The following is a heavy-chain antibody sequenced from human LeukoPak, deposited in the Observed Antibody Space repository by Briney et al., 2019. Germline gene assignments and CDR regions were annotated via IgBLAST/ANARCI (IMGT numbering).Heavy chain of an antibody. CDR1: GFIVSNNY. Sequence: GGSLRLSCVVSGFIVSNNYIIWVRQAPGNGLERVSAISGSADTTYYADSVKGRFSISRDNSRNTVYLQMNSLRTEDTAVYYCAKGGGWLYYFDYWGQGTLVTVSS. CDR2: ISGSADTT. J-gene: IGHJ4*02. CDR3: AKGGGWLYYFDY. V-gene: IGHV3-23*01. D-gene: IGHD6-19*01.